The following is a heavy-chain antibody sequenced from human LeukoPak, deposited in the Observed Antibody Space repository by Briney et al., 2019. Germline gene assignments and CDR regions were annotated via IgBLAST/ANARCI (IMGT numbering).Heavy chain of an antibody. CDR3: ARDRRYCSGGSCYLYYYYGMDV. J-gene: IGHJ6*02. Sequence: SQTLSLTCTVSGGSISNGGYYWSWIRQHPGKGLEWIGYIYYSGSTYYNPSLKSRVTISVDTSKNQFSLKLSSVTAADTAVYYCARDRRYCSGGSCYLYYYYGMDVWGQGTTVTVSS. D-gene: IGHD2-15*01. V-gene: IGHV4-31*03. CDR1: GGSISNGGYY. CDR2: IYYSGST.